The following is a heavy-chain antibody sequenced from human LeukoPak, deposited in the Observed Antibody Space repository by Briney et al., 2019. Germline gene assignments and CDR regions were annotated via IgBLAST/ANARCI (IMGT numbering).Heavy chain of an antibody. Sequence: PSETLSLTCTVSGGSISSSSYYWGWIRQPPGKGLEWIGSIYYSGSTYYNPSLKSRVTISVDTSKNQFSLKLSSVTAADTAVYYCARHPAYYDILTGYSYYFNYWGQGTLVAVSS. CDR1: GGSISSSSYY. D-gene: IGHD3-9*01. J-gene: IGHJ4*02. CDR2: IYYSGST. V-gene: IGHV4-39*01. CDR3: ARHPAYYDILTGYSYYFNY.